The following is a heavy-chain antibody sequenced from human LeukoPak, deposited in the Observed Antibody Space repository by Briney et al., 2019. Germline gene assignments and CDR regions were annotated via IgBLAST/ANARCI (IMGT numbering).Heavy chain of an antibody. Sequence: TGRSLRLSCAASGFTFSSYAMHWVRQAPGKGLEWVAVISYDGSNKYYADSVKGRFTISRDNSKNTLYLQMNSLRAEDTAVYYCARATGITMVRGVMDVWGQGTTVTVSS. D-gene: IGHD3-10*01. CDR1: GFTFSSYA. CDR3: ARATGITMVRGVMDV. J-gene: IGHJ6*02. V-gene: IGHV3-30-3*01. CDR2: ISYDGSNK.